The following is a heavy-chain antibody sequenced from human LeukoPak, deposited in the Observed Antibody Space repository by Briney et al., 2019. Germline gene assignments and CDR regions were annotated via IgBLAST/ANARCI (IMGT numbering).Heavy chain of an antibody. Sequence: GASVKVSCKASGYTFTSYYMHWVRQAPGQGLEWMGWISAYNGNTNYAQKLQGRVTMTTDTSTSTAYMELRSLRSDDTAVYYCARRNVEMAFDIWGQGTMVTVSS. CDR3: ARRNVEMAFDI. CDR2: ISAYNGNT. CDR1: GYTFTSYY. V-gene: IGHV1-18*04. D-gene: IGHD1-1*01. J-gene: IGHJ3*02.